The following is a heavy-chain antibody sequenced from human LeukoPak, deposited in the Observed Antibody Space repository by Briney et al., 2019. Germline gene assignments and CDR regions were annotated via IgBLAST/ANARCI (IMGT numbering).Heavy chain of an antibody. CDR3: ARVSSREDHFDY. CDR1: GGSFSGYY. D-gene: IGHD1-26*01. V-gene: IGHV4-34*01. J-gene: IGHJ4*02. CDR2: INHSGST. Sequence: SETLSLTCAVYGGSFSGYYWSWIRQPPGKGLEWIGEINHSGSTNYNPSLKSRVTISVDTSKNQFSLKLSSVTAADTAVYYCARVSSREDHFDYWGQGTLVTVSS.